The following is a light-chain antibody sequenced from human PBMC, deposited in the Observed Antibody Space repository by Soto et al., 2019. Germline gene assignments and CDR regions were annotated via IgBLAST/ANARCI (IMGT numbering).Light chain of an antibody. CDR2: SYN. CDR3: AAWDDGLNGLYV. V-gene: IGLV1-47*02. Sequence: QSVLTQPPSASGTPGQRVTISCSGTSSNIGSNDVYWYQHVPGTAPKLLIYSYNQRPSGIPDRFSGSKSGTSASLAISGLRSEDEADYYCAAWDDGLNGLYVFGTGTKVTVL. J-gene: IGLJ1*01. CDR1: SSNIGSND.